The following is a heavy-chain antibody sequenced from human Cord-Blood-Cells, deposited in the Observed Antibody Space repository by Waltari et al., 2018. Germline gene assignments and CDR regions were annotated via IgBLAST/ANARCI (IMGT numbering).Heavy chain of an antibody. D-gene: IGHD3-3*01. CDR1: GYSISSGYY. CDR2: IYHSGST. V-gene: IGHV4-38-2*02. CDR3: ARSPTYDFWSGYQPNHNWFDP. Sequence: QVQLQESGPGLVKPSETLSLTCTVSGYSISSGYYWGWIRQPQGKGLEWIGSIYHSGSTYYNPSLKSRVTISVDTSKNQFSLKLSSVTAADTAVYYCARSPTYDFWSGYQPNHNWFDPWGQGTLVIVSS. J-gene: IGHJ5*02.